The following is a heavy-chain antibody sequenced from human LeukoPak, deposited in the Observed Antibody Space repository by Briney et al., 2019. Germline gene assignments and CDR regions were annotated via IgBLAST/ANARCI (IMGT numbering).Heavy chain of an antibody. CDR2: INSDGSST. CDR1: GFTFSSYW. D-gene: IGHD3-10*01. V-gene: IGHV3-74*01. Sequence: GGSLRLSCAASGFTFSSYWMHRVRQAPGKGLVWVSRINSDGSSTSYADSVKGRFTISRDNAKNTLYLQMNSLRAEDTAVYYCARGMLMVRGVISDWGQGTLVTVSS. CDR3: ARGMLMVRGVISD. J-gene: IGHJ4*02.